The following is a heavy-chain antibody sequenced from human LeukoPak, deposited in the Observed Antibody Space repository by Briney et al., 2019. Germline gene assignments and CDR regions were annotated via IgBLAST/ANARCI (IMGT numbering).Heavy chain of an antibody. CDR2: INPNTGGT. CDR1: GYTFTNYY. V-gene: IGHV1-2*02. CDR3: ALWFGENG. D-gene: IGHD3-10*01. Sequence: ASVKVSCKASGYTFTNYYVHWVRQAPGQGLEWMGWINPNTGGTNYAQKFQGRVTMTRDTSISTAYMELSSLRSEDTAVYYCALWFGENGWGQGTLVTVSS. J-gene: IGHJ4*02.